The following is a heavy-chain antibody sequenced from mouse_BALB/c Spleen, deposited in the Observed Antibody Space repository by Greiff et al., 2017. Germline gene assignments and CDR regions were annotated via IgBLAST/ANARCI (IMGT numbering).Heavy chain of an antibody. D-gene: IGHD2-4*01. V-gene: IGHV5-17*02. Sequence: EVHLVESGGGLVQPGGSRKLSCAASGFTFSSFGMHWVRQAPEKGLEWVAYISSGSSTIYYADTVKGRFTISRDNPKNTLFLQMTSLRSEDTAMYYCARRSMITTYYFDYWGQGTTLTVSS. CDR3: ARRSMITTYYFDY. CDR1: GFTFSSFG. J-gene: IGHJ2*01. CDR2: ISSGSSTI.